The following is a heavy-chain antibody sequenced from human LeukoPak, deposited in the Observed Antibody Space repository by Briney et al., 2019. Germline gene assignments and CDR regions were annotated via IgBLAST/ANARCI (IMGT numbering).Heavy chain of an antibody. V-gene: IGHV3-7*01. CDR1: GSTLSNHW. Sequence: GGSLRLSCAASGSTLSNHWMIWVRQAPGKGLECVANIKQDGTEKYYLDSVKGRFTISRDNAKNSLYLQMNSLRVEGTAVYYCGRGWAVDFWGQGTLVTVSS. CDR2: IKQDGTEK. D-gene: IGHD5-24*01. CDR3: GRGWAVDF. J-gene: IGHJ4*02.